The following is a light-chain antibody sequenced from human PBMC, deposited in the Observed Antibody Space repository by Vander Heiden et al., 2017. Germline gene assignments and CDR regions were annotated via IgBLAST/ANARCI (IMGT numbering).Light chain of an antibody. CDR2: EVS. CDR1: SSDVGSYTL. Sequence: QSAQTQPDSVSWSPGLTILIPCTGTSSDVGSYTLVPWSLKHPGKAPNLMIYEVSNLPSGVSNLFSGSKSGNTASLTISGLQAEDEADYYCCSYAGSSTWVFGGGTKLTVL. J-gene: IGLJ3*02. CDR3: CSYAGSSTWV. V-gene: IGLV2-23*02.